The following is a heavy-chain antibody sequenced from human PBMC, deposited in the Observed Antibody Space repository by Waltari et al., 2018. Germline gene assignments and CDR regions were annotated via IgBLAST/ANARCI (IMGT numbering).Heavy chain of an antibody. CDR3: AKVDDSSGYYQSPIDY. J-gene: IGHJ4*02. V-gene: IGHV3-23*01. Sequence: EVHLLASGGGLVQPEGSLRLSCAASGFTFSSSAMTWVRQAPGKGLEWVSAISGSGGRTYYAESVKGRFTISRDNSKNTLYLQMNSLRAEDTAVYYCAKVDDSSGYYQSPIDYWGQGTLVTVSS. CDR1: GFTFSSSA. D-gene: IGHD3-22*01. CDR2: ISGSGGRT.